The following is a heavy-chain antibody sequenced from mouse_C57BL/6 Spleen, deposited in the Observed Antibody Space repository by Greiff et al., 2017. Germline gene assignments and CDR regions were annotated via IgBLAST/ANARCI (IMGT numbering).Heavy chain of an antibody. J-gene: IGHJ2*01. Sequence: EVQLQQSGPELVKPGASVKISCKASEYTFTDYYMNWVKQSQGKSLEWIGDINPNNGGTSYNQKFKGKATLTVDKSSSTAYMELRSLTSEDSAVYYCARNGIYYDYDGFDYWGQGTTLTVSS. CDR3: ARNGIYYDYDGFDY. V-gene: IGHV1-26*01. CDR2: INPNNGGT. D-gene: IGHD2-4*01. CDR1: EYTFTDYY.